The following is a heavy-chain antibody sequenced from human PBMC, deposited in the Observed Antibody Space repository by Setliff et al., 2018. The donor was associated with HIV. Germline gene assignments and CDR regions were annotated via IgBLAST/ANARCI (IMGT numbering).Heavy chain of an antibody. Sequence: SETLSLTCTVSGGSISSHYWSWIRQPPGKGLEWIGSIYYSGSTNYNPSLKSRVTISVDTSKNQFSLKLSSVTAADTAVYYCARDIRFGELAFDYWGQGTLVTVSS. CDR2: IYYSGST. J-gene: IGHJ4*02. CDR3: ARDIRFGELAFDY. D-gene: IGHD3-10*01. CDR1: GGSISSHY. V-gene: IGHV4-59*11.